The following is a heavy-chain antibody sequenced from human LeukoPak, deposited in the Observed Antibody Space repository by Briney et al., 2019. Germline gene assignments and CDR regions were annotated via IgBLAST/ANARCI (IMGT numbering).Heavy chain of an antibody. D-gene: IGHD6-13*01. J-gene: IGHJ5*02. CDR2: IVPIFGTA. Sequence: SVKVSCKASGGTFSSYAISWVRQAPGQGLEWMGGIVPIFGTANYAQKFQGRVTITADEATSTAYMELSSLRSEDTAVYYCARDGIAAAGPGLYYGWFDPWGQGTLVTVSS. CDR1: GGTFSSYA. CDR3: ARDGIAAAGPGLYYGWFDP. V-gene: IGHV1-69*01.